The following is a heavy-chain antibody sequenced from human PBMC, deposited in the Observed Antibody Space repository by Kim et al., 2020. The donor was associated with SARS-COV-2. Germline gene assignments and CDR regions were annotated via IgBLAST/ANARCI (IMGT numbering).Heavy chain of an antibody. CDR2: IYHSGST. Sequence: LETLSLTCAVSGGSISSSNWWSWVRQPPGKGLEWIGEIYHSGSTNYNPSLKSRVTISVDKSKNQFSLKLSSVTAADTAVYYCAGGFGETLYYYYYGMDVWGQGATVTVSS. J-gene: IGHJ6*02. CDR1: GGSISSSNW. D-gene: IGHD3-10*01. V-gene: IGHV4-4*02. CDR3: AGGFGETLYYYYYGMDV.